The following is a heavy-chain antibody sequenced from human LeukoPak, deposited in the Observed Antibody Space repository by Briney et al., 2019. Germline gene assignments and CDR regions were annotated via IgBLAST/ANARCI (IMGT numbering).Heavy chain of an antibody. Sequence: SETLSLTCTVSGASISSYYWSWIRQPPGKGLEWITYIHYSGRTHYNPSLKSRVTISVDTSKNQFSLKLSSVTAADTAVYYCARSRAPRILEWLDPWGQGTLVTVSS. CDR3: ARSRAPRILEWLDP. D-gene: IGHD3-3*01. CDR1: GASISSYY. V-gene: IGHV4-59*12. CDR2: IHYSGRT. J-gene: IGHJ5*02.